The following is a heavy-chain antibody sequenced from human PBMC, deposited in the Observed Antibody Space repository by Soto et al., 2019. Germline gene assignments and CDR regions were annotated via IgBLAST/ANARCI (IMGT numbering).Heavy chain of an antibody. V-gene: IGHV3-30-3*01. Sequence: SLRLSCASSGFTFSSYAMHLVRQAPGKGLEWVAVISYDGSNKYYADSVKGRFTISRDNSKKTLYRQMNSLRAADTAVYYCARDPRGYCSSTSCSQNWFDPWGKGTLATVSS. CDR3: ARDPRGYCSSTSCSQNWFDP. J-gene: IGHJ5*02. CDR1: GFTFSSYA. CDR2: ISYDGSNK. D-gene: IGHD2-2*01.